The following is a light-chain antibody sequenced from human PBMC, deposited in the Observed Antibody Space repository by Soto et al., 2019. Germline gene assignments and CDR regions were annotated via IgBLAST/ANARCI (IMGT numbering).Light chain of an antibody. CDR2: GAS. CDR1: QSVSSNY. V-gene: IGKV3-20*01. J-gene: IGKJ1*01. CDR3: QQYGISPPEKT. Sequence: EIVLTQSPGTLSLSAGERATLSCRASQSVSSNYLAWYQQKPGQAPSLLIYGASRRATGIPDRFSGSGSGTDFTLTISRLEPEDFAVYYCQQYGISPPEKTFGQGTKVEIK.